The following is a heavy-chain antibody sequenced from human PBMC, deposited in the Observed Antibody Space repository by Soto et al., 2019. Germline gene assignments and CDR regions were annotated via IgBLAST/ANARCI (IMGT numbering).Heavy chain of an antibody. D-gene: IGHD3-22*01. CDR2: MSYSGST. CDR3: ARYHYYDNSGYYYFDY. J-gene: IGHJ4*02. V-gene: IGHV4-30-4*01. Sequence: PSETLSLTCTVSGGSISSDNYYWSWIRQPPGKGLEWIRFMSYSGSTSYNESLKSRVTISVDTSKNQFSLKLSSVTAADTAVYCCARYHYYDNSGYYYFDYWGQGTLVTVSS. CDR1: GGSISSDNYY.